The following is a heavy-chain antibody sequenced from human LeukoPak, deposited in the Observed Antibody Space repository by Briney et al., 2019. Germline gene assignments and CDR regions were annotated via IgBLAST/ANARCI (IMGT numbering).Heavy chain of an antibody. CDR2: INTDGRST. J-gene: IGHJ4*02. V-gene: IGHV3-74*01. D-gene: IGHD6-13*01. CDR1: GFTFSSYW. Sequence: GGSLRLSCAASGFTFSSYWMHWVGQAPGKGLVWVSHINTDGRSTGHADSVKGRFTISRDNAKNTLYLQMNSLRAEDTAVYYCARPSAAGPYIVYWGPGTLVTVSS. CDR3: ARPSAAGPYIVY.